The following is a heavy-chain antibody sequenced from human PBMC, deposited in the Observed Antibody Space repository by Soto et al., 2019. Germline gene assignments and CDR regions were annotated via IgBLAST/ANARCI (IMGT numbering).Heavy chain of an antibody. Sequence: ASVKVSFKASGYTFTSYGISWVRQAPGQGLEWMAWINPYNGNTKYAEKFLGRVTVTTDTSTATAYMEVRSLTSDDTAVFYCARVGVGLAAPRVWPYWGQGTPVTVS. CDR2: INPYNGNT. CDR3: ARVGVGLAAPRVWPY. V-gene: IGHV1-18*01. CDR1: GYTFTSYG. D-gene: IGHD6-13*01. J-gene: IGHJ4*02.